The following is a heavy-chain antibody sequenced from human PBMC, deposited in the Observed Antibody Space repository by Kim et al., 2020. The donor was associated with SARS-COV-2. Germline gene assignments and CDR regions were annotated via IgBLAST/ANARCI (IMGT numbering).Heavy chain of an antibody. Sequence: SETLSLTCTVSGGSVSSGSYYWSWIRQPPGKGLEWIGYMYYSGSTNYNPSLKSRVTISVDTSKNQFSLKLNSVTAADTAVYYCARRTPNYFGSGSYYYFDFWGQGTLVTVSS. J-gene: IGHJ4*02. CDR1: GGSVSSGSYY. V-gene: IGHV4-61*01. D-gene: IGHD3-10*01. CDR3: ARRTPNYFGSGSYYYFDF. CDR2: MYYSGST.